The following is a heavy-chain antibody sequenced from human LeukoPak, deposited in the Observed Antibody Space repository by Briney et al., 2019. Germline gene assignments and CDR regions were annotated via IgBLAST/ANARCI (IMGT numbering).Heavy chain of an antibody. D-gene: IGHD3-22*01. J-gene: IGHJ2*01. CDR2: ISAYNGNT. Sequence: ASVKVSCKASGYTFTSYGISWVRQAPGQGLEWMGWISAYNGNTNYAQKLQGRVTMTTDTSTSTAYMELRSLRSDDTAVYYCARAHYYDSSGPSWYFDLWGRGTLVTVSS. CDR1: GYTFTSYG. V-gene: IGHV1-18*01. CDR3: ARAHYYDSSGPSWYFDL.